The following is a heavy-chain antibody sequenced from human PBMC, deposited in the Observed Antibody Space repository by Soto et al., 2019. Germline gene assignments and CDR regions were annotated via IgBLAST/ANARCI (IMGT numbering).Heavy chain of an antibody. D-gene: IGHD1-1*01. CDR2: IGDTGTFI. V-gene: IGHV3-21*01. CDR1: AFTFSDHS. J-gene: IGHJ4*02. CDR3: VRDHRYLRQGSSEY. Sequence: EVQLVESGAGLVKPGGSLRLSCAASAFTFSDHSMNWVRQAPGKGLEWVSSIGDTGTFIYYADSVKGRFTISRDNAKNSLFLQMDTLRAADTAIYYCVRDHRYLRQGSSEYWGQGTLVTVSS.